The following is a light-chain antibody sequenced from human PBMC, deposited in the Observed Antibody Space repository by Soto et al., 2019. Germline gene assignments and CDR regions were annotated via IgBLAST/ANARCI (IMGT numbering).Light chain of an antibody. CDR1: SSDVGGYNY. CDR2: DVR. V-gene: IGLV2-14*01. Sequence: QSALTHPASVAGSPGPSITISCTGTSSDVGGYNYVSWYQPHPGNAPKLMIYDVRNRPSGGSTRFCGSESGTTASLTISGLQAEYEDDYYYRSDTSSSTLVVFGGGTKITVL. CDR3: RSDTSSSTLVV. J-gene: IGLJ2*01.